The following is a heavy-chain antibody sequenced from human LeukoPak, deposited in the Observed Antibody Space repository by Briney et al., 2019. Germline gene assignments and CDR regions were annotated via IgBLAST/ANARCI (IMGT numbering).Heavy chain of an antibody. V-gene: IGHV1-2*04. CDR3: ARGREAYPIDY. CDR1: GYTFTSYG. D-gene: IGHD3-16*01. Sequence: ASVKVSCKASGYTFTSYGISWVRQAPGQGLEWMGWINPNSGGTNYAQKFQGWVTMTRDTSISTAYMELSRLRSDDTAVYYCARGREAYPIDYWGQGTLVTVSS. J-gene: IGHJ4*02. CDR2: INPNSGGT.